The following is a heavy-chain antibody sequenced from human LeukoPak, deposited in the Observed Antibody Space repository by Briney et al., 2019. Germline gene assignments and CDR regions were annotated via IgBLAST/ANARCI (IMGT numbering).Heavy chain of an antibody. D-gene: IGHD5-12*01. V-gene: IGHV3-30*18. CDR3: AKESWITAFDI. CDR2: ISYDGSNK. J-gene: IGHJ3*02. CDR1: GFTFSNYG. Sequence: GGSLRLSCAASGFTFSNYGMAWVRQAPGKGLEWVAVISYDGSNKYYADSVKGRFTISRDNSKNTLYLQMNSLRAEDTAVYYCAKESWITAFDIWGQGTMVTVSS.